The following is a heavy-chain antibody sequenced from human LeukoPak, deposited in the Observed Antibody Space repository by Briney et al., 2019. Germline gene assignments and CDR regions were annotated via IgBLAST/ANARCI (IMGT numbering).Heavy chain of an antibody. CDR2: IKEDGSEK. Sequence: PGGSLRLSCAVSGFTFSNHWMGWVRQAPGKGLEWVANIKEDGSEKYYVDSVKRRFTISRDNAKNSLYLQMNSLRAEDTAVYYCARYRGLGGGYYFDYWGQGTLVTVSS. D-gene: IGHD5-12*01. V-gene: IGHV3-7*04. J-gene: IGHJ4*02. CDR1: GFTFSNHW. CDR3: ARYRGLGGGYYFDY.